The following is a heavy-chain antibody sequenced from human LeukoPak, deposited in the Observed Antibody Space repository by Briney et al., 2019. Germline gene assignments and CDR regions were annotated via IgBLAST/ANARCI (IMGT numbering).Heavy chain of an antibody. V-gene: IGHV3-30*04. CDR2: ISYDGSNK. CDR1: GFTFSSYA. CDR3: ASLLTVTTGY. J-gene: IGHJ4*02. Sequence: PGGSLRLSCAASGFTFSSYAMHWVRQAPGKGLEWVAVISYDGSNKYYADSVKGRFTISRDNSKNTLHLQMNSLRAEDTAVYYCASLLTVTTGYWGQGTLVTVSS. D-gene: IGHD4-17*01.